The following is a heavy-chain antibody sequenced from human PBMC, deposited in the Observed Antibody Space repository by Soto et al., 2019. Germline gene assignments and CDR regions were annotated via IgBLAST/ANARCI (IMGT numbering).Heavy chain of an antibody. J-gene: IGHJ6*03. Sequence: ASVKVSCKASGYTFTGYYMHWVRQAPGHGLEWMGWINPNSGGTNYAQKFQGWVTMTRDTSISTAYMELSRLRSDDTAVYYCARGIRGVNYYYYYMDVWGKGTTVTVSS. CDR1: GYTFTGYY. V-gene: IGHV1-2*04. D-gene: IGHD3-10*01. CDR2: INPNSGGT. CDR3: ARGIRGVNYYYYYMDV.